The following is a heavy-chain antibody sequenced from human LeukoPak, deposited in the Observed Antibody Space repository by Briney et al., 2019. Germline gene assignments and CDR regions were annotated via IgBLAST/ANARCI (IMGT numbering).Heavy chain of an antibody. CDR1: GFTFSDSS. CDR3: ARGCSGGRCYNH. D-gene: IGHD2-15*01. V-gene: IGHV3-64*01. J-gene: IGHJ5*02. Sequence: GGSLRLSCAASGFTFSDSSMHWVRPAPGKGLEYVSAISNNGGSTYYANSVKGRFTISRDNSKNTLYLQMGSLRTEDMAVYYCARGCSGGRCYNHWGQRTLVTVSS. CDR2: ISNNGGST.